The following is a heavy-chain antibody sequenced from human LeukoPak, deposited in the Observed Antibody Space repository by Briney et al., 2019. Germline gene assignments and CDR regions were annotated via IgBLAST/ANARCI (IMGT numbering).Heavy chain of an antibody. CDR3: AKDDDSSGYYHCALDY. J-gene: IGHJ4*02. D-gene: IGHD3-22*01. CDR1: GFTFSSYG. CDR2: IWYDGSNK. Sequence: PGGSLRLSCAASGFTFSSYGMHWVRQAPGKGLEWVAVIWYDGSNKYYADSVKGRFTISRDNSKNTLYLQMNSLRAEDTAVYYCAKDDDSSGYYHCALDYWGQGTLVTVSS. V-gene: IGHV3-30*02.